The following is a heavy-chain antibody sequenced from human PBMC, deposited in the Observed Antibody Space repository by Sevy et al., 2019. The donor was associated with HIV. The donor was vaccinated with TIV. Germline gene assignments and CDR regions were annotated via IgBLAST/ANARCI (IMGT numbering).Heavy chain of an antibody. CDR3: ARAGVWGSYRSFDY. CDR2: IYDSGST. J-gene: IGHJ4*02. Sequence: SETLSLTCTVSGGSISSGGYYWSWIRQHPGKGLEWIGYIYDSGSTYYNPSLKSRVTISVDTSKNQFSLRLSSVTAADSAVYYCARAGVWGSYRSFDYWGQGTLVTVSS. CDR1: GGSISSGGYY. V-gene: IGHV4-31*03. D-gene: IGHD3-16*02.